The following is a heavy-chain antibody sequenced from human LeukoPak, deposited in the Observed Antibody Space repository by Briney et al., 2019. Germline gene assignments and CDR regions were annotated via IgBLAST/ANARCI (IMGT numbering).Heavy chain of an antibody. V-gene: IGHV1-46*01. CDR1: GYTFTSYY. CDR3: ARDGWELGVDAFDI. CDR2: INPSGGST. Sequence: ASVKVSCKASGYTFTSYYMHWVRQAPGQGLEWMGIINPSGGSTSYAQKFQGRVTMTRDTSISTAYMDLSRLRSDDTAVYFCARDGWELGVDAFDIWGQGTMVTVSS. D-gene: IGHD1-26*01. J-gene: IGHJ3*02.